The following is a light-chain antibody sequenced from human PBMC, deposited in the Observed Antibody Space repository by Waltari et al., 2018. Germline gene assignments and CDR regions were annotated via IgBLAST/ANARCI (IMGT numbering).Light chain of an antibody. CDR3: QNWNS. CDR1: ESISRY. J-gene: IGKJ2*01. CDR2: DIF. V-gene: IGKV3-15*01. Sequence: EIVMTQSPATLSMSPGERATLSCRASESISRYLAWYQQKPGQAPRLLIYDIFTRATGVPARFSGSGSGTEFTLTISSLQSEDCAAYYCQNWNSFGQGTNLEI.